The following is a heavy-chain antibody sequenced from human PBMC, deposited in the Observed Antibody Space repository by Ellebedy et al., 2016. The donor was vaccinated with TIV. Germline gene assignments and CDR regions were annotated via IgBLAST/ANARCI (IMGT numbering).Heavy chain of an antibody. CDR3: ALDIGSGYSYMYYYYGMDV. Sequence: PGGSLRLSCAASGFTFDDYAMHWVRQAPGKGLEWVSLISGDGGSTYYADSVKGRVTISRDNSKNSLYLQMNSLRTDDTALYYCALDIGSGYSYMYYYYGMDVWGQGTTVTVSS. J-gene: IGHJ6*02. CDR2: ISGDGGST. CDR1: GFTFDDYA. V-gene: IGHV3-43*02. D-gene: IGHD3-22*01.